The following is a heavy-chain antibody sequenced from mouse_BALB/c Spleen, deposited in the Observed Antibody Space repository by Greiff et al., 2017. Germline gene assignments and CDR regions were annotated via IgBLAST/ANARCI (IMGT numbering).Heavy chain of an antibody. J-gene: IGHJ4*01. Sequence: QVHVKQSGAELMKPGASVKISCKATGYTFSSYWIEWVKQRPGHGLEWIGEILPGSGSTNYNEKFKGKATFTADTSSNTAYMQLSSLTSEDSAVYYCARWGLTVLYAMDYWGQGTSVTVSS. CDR2: ILPGSGST. V-gene: IGHV1-9*01. CDR3: ARWGLTVLYAMDY. D-gene: IGHD1-1*01. CDR1: GYTFSSYW.